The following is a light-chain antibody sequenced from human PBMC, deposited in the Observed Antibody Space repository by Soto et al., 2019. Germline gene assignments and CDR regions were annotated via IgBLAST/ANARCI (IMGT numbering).Light chain of an antibody. CDR1: SSDIGDL. CDR3: SSYTSSSTFYV. Sequence: QSVLTQPASVSGSPGQSITISCTGTSSDIGDLVSWYEQHPGRAPKLIIYAVTNRPSWVSNRFSASKSGNTASLPISGLQAEDEDDFYCSSYTSSSTFYVFGSGTKLTVL. J-gene: IGLJ1*01. V-gene: IGLV2-14*01. CDR2: AVT.